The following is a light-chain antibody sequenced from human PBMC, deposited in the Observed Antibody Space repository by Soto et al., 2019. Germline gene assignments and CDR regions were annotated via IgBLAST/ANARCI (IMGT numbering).Light chain of an antibody. CDR1: QSITTY. CDR3: QQCYSSPRT. CDR2: AAS. V-gene: IGKV1-39*01. Sequence: DIQMTQSPSTLSASVGDRVTITFRASQSITTYVNWYQQKLGKAPTLLIYAASSLQSGVPSRFSGSGSGTDFTLTISSLQPEDFATYFCQQCYSSPRTFGQGPKVEI. J-gene: IGKJ1*01.